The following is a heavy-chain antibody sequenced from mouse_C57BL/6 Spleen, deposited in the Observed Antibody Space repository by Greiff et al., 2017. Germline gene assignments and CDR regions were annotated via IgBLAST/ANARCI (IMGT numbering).Heavy chain of an antibody. CDR1: GFTFSDYG. D-gene: IGHD2-2*01. V-gene: IGHV5-17*01. J-gene: IGHJ2*01. CDR3: ARGLRRFDY. Sequence: EVKVEESGGGLVKPGGSLKLSCAASGFTFSDYGMHWVRQAPEKGLEWVAYISSGSSTIYYADTVKGRFTISRDNAKNTLFLQMTSLRSEDTAMYYCARGLRRFDYWGQGTTLTVSS. CDR2: ISSGSSTI.